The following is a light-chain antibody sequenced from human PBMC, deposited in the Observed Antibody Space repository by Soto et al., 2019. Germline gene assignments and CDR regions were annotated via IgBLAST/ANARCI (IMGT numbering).Light chain of an antibody. Sequence: QAVVTQPPSASGTPGQGVTISCAGSDSNIASNTVNWYQHLPGTAPKLLIYTNNQRPSGVPDRFSGSKSGTSASLAISGLQSEDEADYYCATWDNSLNGVVFGGGTKLTVL. V-gene: IGLV1-44*01. CDR3: ATWDNSLNGVV. CDR2: TNN. J-gene: IGLJ3*02. CDR1: DSNIASNT.